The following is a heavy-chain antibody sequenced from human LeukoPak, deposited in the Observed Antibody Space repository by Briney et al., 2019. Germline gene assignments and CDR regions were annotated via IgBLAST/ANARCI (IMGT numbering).Heavy chain of an antibody. J-gene: IGHJ3*02. CDR2: IYTSGST. CDR1: GGSISSSSYY. V-gene: IGHV4-39*07. CDR3: AREQWEPGDAFDI. Sequence: PSETLSLTCTVSGGSISSSSYYWGWIRQPPGKGLEWIGRIYTSGSTNYNPSLKSRVTMSVDTSKNQFSLKLSSVTAADTAVYYCAREQWEPGDAFDIWGQGTMVTVSS. D-gene: IGHD1-26*01.